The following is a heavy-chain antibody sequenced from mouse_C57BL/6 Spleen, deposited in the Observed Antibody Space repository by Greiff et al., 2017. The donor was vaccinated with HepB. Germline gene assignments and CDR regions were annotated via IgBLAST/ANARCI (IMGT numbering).Heavy chain of an antibody. V-gene: IGHV1-54*01. D-gene: IGHD4-1*01. CDR1: GYAFTNYL. CDR3: ARWEAMDY. Sequence: QVQLQQSGAELVRPGPSVKVSCKASGYAFTNYLIEWVKQRPGQGLEWIGVINPGSGGTNYNEKFKGKATLTADKSSSTAYMQLSSLTSEDSAVYFCARWEAMDYWGQGTSVTVSS. J-gene: IGHJ4*01. CDR2: INPGSGGT.